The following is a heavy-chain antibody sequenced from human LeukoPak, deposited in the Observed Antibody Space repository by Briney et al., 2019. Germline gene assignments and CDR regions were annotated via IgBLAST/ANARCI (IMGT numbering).Heavy chain of an antibody. V-gene: IGHV4-59*01. Sequence: SETLSLTCTVSGGSISSYYWSWIRQPPGKGLEWIGYMYYNERTNYNPSLKSRVTISVDTSKNQFSLKLSSVTAADTAVYYCARGRKYYDFWSGYSNWFDPWGQGTLVTVSS. CDR1: GGSISSYY. J-gene: IGHJ5*02. CDR2: MYYNERT. CDR3: ARGRKYYDFWSGYSNWFDP. D-gene: IGHD3-3*01.